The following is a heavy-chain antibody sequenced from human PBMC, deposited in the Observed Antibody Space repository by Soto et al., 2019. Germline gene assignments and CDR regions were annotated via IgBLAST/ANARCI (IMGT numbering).Heavy chain of an antibody. CDR1: GFTFTSYW. D-gene: IGHD2-15*01. CDR3: AKDLLGYCSGGSCYSGMDV. V-gene: IGHV3-7*01. CDR2: IKQDGSEK. Sequence: GGSLRLSCAASGFTFTSYWMSWVRQAPGKGLEWVANIKQDGSEKYFVDSVKGRFTISRDNAKNSLYLQMSSLRVEDTAVYYCAKDLLGYCSGGSCYSGMDVWGQGTTVTVSS. J-gene: IGHJ6*02.